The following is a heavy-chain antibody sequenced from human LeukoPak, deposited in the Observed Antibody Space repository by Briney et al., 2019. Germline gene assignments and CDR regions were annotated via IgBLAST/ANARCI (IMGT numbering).Heavy chain of an antibody. Sequence: GGSLRLSCAASGFTFSNAWMSWVRQAPGKGLECVGRIKSKTDGGTTDYAAPVKGRFTISRDDSKNTLYLQMNSLKTEDTAVYYCTTGWDTAMVTFDYWGQGTLVTVSS. D-gene: IGHD5-18*01. V-gene: IGHV3-15*01. CDR3: TTGWDTAMVTFDY. J-gene: IGHJ4*02. CDR1: GFTFSNAW. CDR2: IKSKTDGGTT.